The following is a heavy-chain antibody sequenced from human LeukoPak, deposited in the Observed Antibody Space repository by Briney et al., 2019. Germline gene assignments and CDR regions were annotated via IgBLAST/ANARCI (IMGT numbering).Heavy chain of an antibody. D-gene: IGHD7-27*01. Sequence: ASVKVSCKASGYALTGHYIHWVRQAPGQGLEWMGWISPHSGFTMYPQRFQGRVTMTTDTSISTAFLEVRRLRSDDTAAYYCARQTGDDALDIWGQGTMITVYS. CDR2: ISPHSGFT. CDR3: ARQTGDDALDI. V-gene: IGHV1-2*02. J-gene: IGHJ3*02. CDR1: GYALTGHY.